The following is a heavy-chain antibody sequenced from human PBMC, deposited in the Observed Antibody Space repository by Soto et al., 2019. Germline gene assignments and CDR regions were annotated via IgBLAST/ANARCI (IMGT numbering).Heavy chain of an antibody. CDR3: ASNLRTYYDILTGPSPLDY. CDR1: GGTFSSYA. D-gene: IGHD3-9*01. CDR2: IIPIFGTA. J-gene: IGHJ4*02. Sequence: SVKVSCKASGGTFSSYAISWVRQAPGQGLEWMGGIIPIFGTANYAQKFQGRVTITADESTSTAYMELSSLRSEDTAVYYCASNLRTYYDILTGPSPLDYWGQGTLVTVS. V-gene: IGHV1-69*13.